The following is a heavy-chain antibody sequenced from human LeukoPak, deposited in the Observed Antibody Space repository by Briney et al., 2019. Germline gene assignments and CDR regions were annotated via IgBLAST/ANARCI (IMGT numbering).Heavy chain of an antibody. CDR1: GDSISNYY. V-gene: IGHV4-4*07. CDR3: ARAGRWLQLSVGAFDI. CDR2: IYSSGSS. D-gene: IGHD5-24*01. J-gene: IGHJ3*02. Sequence: KPSETLSLTCTVSGDSISNYYWSWIRQPAGKGLEWIGRIYSSGSSNYNPSLKSRVTISVDTSKNQFSLKLSSVTAADTAVYYCARAGRWLQLSVGAFDIWGQGTMVTVSS.